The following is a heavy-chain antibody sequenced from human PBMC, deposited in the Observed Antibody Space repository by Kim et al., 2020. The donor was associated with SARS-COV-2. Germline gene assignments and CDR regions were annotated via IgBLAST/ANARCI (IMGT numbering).Heavy chain of an antibody. CDR2: IKPDGSLK. J-gene: IGHJ4*02. CDR1: GFAIGGYW. V-gene: IGHV3-7*01. Sequence: GGSLRLSCAASGFAIGGYWMAWLRQFPGKGLEWVANIKPDGSLKFYVDSVEGRFTVSRDNVKNSVYLQMDGLRPEDTAVYYCARDDGFRSIDHCGQGIL. D-gene: IGHD6-25*01. CDR3: ARDDGFRSIDH.